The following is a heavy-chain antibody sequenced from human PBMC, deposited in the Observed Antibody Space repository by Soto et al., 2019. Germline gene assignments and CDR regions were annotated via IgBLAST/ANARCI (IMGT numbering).Heavy chain of an antibody. Sequence: PVKVSSKASCYTFTEYGISWGRPAPGQRPEWVGWIRPHNGNKKYGQKVQGRVTATTDASTSTASLDLRNLRSDDTALYYCARVRYRSLDYWG. CDR2: IRPHNGNK. D-gene: IGHD5-18*01. V-gene: IGHV1-18*04. CDR3: ARVRYRSLDY. J-gene: IGHJ4*01. CDR1: CYTFTEYG.